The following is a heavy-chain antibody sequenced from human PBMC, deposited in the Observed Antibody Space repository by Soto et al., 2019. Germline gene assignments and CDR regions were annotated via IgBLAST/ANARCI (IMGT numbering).Heavy chain of an antibody. V-gene: IGHV4-59*01. CDR3: ARARDYYASSGYYYGYFDY. J-gene: IGHJ4*02. CDR1: GGSISSYY. Sequence: QVQLQESGPGLVKPSETLSLTCTVSGGSISSYYWSWIRQPPGKGLEWCGYIYYSGSTNYNPSLKTRATISVDSSKNQFSRKLSSVTAADTAVYYCARARDYYASSGYYYGYFDYWGQGTLVTVSS. CDR2: IYYSGST. D-gene: IGHD3-22*01.